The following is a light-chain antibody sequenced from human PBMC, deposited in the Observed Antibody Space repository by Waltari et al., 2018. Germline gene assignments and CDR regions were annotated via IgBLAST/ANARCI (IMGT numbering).Light chain of an antibody. CDR1: GSNPGAGYD. CDR2: GTS. CDR3: QSYDTSLSVV. Sequence: QSVLTQPPSVSGALGQRVSISCTGSGSNPGAGYDVHWYQQHPGNAPKLLSCGTSTGPPGVPDRFVGSESGTSASLAITGLQAGDEAEYYCQSYDTSLSVVFGGGTKLTVL. V-gene: IGLV1-40*01. J-gene: IGLJ2*01.